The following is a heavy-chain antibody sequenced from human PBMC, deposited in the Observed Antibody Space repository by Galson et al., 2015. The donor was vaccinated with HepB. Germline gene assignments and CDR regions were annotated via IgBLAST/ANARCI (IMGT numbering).Heavy chain of an antibody. D-gene: IGHD3-16*01. Sequence: SVKVSCKASGYTFTSHDINWVRQASGQGLEWMGWMNPKSGNTVYAQKFQGRVTMTRDTSISTAYMELSGLRSDDTAVYYCARRLAARREGNWFDPWGQGTLVTVPA. V-gene: IGHV1-8*01. CDR3: ARRLAARREGNWFDP. CDR2: MNPKSGNT. CDR1: GYTFTSHD. J-gene: IGHJ5*02.